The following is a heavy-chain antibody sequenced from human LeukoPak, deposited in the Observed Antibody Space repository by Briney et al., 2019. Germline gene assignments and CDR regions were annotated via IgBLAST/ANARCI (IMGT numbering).Heavy chain of an antibody. V-gene: IGHV3-23*01. CDR3: ARYNSGVDY. CDR1: GFTFSSYA. Sequence: GGSLRLSCAASGFTFSSYAMSWVRQAPGKGLEWVSAMTGTGGNTYYADSVKGRFTISRDNSKKTLYLQMNSLRAEDTAVYYCARYNSGVDYWGQGTLVTVSS. D-gene: IGHD6-19*01. J-gene: IGHJ4*02. CDR2: MTGTGGNT.